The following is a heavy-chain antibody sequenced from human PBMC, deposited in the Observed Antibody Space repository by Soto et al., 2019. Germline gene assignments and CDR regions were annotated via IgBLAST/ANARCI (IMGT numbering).Heavy chain of an antibody. CDR2: IIPIFGTA. V-gene: IGHV1-69*13. CDR1: GGTFSSYA. J-gene: IGHJ5*02. Sequence: SVKVSCKASGGTFSSYAISWVRQAPGQGLEWMGGIIPIFGTANYAQKFQGRVTITADESTSTAYMELSSLRSEDTAVYYCAGAITMVRGVIPGNWFDPWGQGTLVTVSS. CDR3: AGAITMVRGVIPGNWFDP. D-gene: IGHD3-10*01.